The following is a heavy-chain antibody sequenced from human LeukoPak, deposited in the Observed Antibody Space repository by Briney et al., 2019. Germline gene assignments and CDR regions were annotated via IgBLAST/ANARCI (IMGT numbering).Heavy chain of an antibody. J-gene: IGHJ1*01. V-gene: IGHV3-43*02. D-gene: IGHD2-2*01. CDR2: VSGDGGRT. Sequence: GGSLRFSCAASGFTFDEFGMHWVRQAPGKGLEWVSFVSGDGGRTDYADSVKGRFTISRDNSKNSLYLQMNSLTADDTAFYFCARDRMSRAPTYFHHWGQGTLVTVSA. CDR3: ARDRMSRAPTYFHH. CDR1: GFTFDEFG.